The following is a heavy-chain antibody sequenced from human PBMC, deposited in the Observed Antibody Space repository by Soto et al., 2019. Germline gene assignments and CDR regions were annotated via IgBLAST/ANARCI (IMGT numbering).Heavy chain of an antibody. J-gene: IGHJ6*02. CDR1: GFTLSMYS. CDR3: ARDQLILPAHDFFYGSDV. Sequence: DVQLEESGGGLVQPGESLRLSCEVSGFTLSMYSMSWVRQAPGKGLEWVAKIPQEGSDGHYVDSVKGRFTISRDNAKNSVYRQMNSLRADDTAVYYCARDQLILPAHDFFYGSDVWGQGAKVTVSS. CDR2: IPQEGSDG. V-gene: IGHV3-7*03. D-gene: IGHD2-21*02.